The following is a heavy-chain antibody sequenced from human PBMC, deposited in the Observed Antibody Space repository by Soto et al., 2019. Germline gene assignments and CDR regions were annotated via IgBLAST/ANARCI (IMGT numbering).Heavy chain of an antibody. J-gene: IGHJ5*02. Sequence: QVQLVESGGGVVQPGRSLRLSCAASGFTFSSYGMHWVRQAPGKGLERVAVISYDGSNKYYADSVKGRFTISRDNSKNTLYLQMNSLRAEDTAVYYCAKDSSGYYYNWFDPWGQGTLVTVSS. CDR3: AKDSSGYYYNWFDP. V-gene: IGHV3-30*18. CDR1: GFTFSSYG. D-gene: IGHD3-22*01. CDR2: ISYDGSNK.